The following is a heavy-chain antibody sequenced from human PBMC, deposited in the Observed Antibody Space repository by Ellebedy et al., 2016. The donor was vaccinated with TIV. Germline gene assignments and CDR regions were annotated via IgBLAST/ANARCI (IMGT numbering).Heavy chain of an antibody. CDR2: INPKDGDT. D-gene: IGHD3-22*01. V-gene: IGHV1-2*02. CDR3: VRDLTNYGSSSY. CDR1: GYNFTGYY. J-gene: IGHJ4*02. Sequence: AASVKVSCKASGYNFTGYYIHWVRQATGQGLEWVGWINPKDGDTAYAQNLQGRVIMTGDTSITTAYMELRWLISDDTAVYYCVRDLTNYGSSSYWGQGTLVTVSS.